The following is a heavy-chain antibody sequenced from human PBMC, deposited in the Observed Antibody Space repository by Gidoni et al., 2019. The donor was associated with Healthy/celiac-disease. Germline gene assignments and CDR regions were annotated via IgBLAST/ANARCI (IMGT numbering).Heavy chain of an antibody. CDR1: GGTFSSYA. J-gene: IGHJ6*02. CDR3: ARDDGGIVVVPAAMPYYYGMDV. Sequence: QVQLVQSGAEVKKPGSSVKVSCKASGGTFSSYAISWVRQAPGQGLEWMGGIIPIFGTANDAQKFQGRVTITADESTSTAYMELSSLRSEDTAVYYCARDDGGIVVVPAAMPYYYGMDVWGQGTTVTVSS. D-gene: IGHD2-2*01. CDR2: IIPIFGTA. V-gene: IGHV1-69*01.